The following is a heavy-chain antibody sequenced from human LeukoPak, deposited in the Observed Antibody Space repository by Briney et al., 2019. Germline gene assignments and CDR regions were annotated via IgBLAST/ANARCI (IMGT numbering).Heavy chain of an antibody. J-gene: IGHJ3*02. Sequence: GGSLRLSCAASGFTVSSNYMSWVRQAPGKGLEWVSVIYSGGSTFYADSVKGRFSISRDNSKNTLYLQMNSLRAEDTAVYYCARGIVGALDAFDIWGQGTMVTVSS. CDR1: GFTVSSNY. CDR2: IYSGGST. D-gene: IGHD1-26*01. CDR3: ARGIVGALDAFDI. V-gene: IGHV3-53*01.